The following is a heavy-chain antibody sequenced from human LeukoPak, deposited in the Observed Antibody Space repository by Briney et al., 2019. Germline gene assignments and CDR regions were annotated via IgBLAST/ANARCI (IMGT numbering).Heavy chain of an antibody. CDR1: GGSISSTSYY. CDR2: IYYSGGT. D-gene: IGHD2-8*01. CDR3: AETNTQDWFDP. Sequence: SETLSLTCRVSGGSISSTSYYWGWIRQPPGKGLERIESIYYSGGTFYNPSLKSRVAISVDTSNNEVFLDLYSVTAADTAMYYCAETNTQDWFDPWGRGTLVTVSS. V-gene: IGHV4-39*07. J-gene: IGHJ5*02.